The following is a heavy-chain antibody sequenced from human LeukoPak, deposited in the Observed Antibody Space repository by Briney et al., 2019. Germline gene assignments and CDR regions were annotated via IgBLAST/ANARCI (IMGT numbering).Heavy chain of an antibody. CDR1: GGTFSSYA. D-gene: IGHD5-12*01. J-gene: IGHJ5*02. Sequence: SVKVSCKASGGTFSSYAISWVRQAPGQGLEWMGGIIPIFGTANYAQKFQGRVTITADESTSTAYMELSSLRSEDTAVYYCARSGGYDSPYNWFDPWGQGTLVTVSS. V-gene: IGHV1-69*13. CDR3: ARSGGYDSPYNWFDP. CDR2: IIPIFGTA.